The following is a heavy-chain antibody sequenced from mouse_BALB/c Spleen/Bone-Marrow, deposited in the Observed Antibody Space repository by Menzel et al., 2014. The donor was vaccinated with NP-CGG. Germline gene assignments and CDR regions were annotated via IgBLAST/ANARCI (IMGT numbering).Heavy chain of an antibody. CDR2: INPGSGGT. J-gene: IGHJ2*01. Sequence: VQLQQSGAGLVRPGTSVKVSCKASGYAFTNYLIEWVKQRPGQGLEWIGVINPGSGGTNYNEKFKGRATLTADKSSSTAYMQFSSLTSDDSAVYFCARSYYGSPYFDYWGQGTTLTVSS. CDR1: GYAFTNYL. V-gene: IGHV1-54*01. CDR3: ARSYYGSPYFDY. D-gene: IGHD1-1*01.